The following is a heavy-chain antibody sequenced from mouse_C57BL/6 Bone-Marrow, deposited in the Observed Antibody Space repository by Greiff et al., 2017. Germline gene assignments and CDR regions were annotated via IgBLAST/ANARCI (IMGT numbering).Heavy chain of an antibody. D-gene: IGHD1-1*01. CDR2: ISNGGGST. Sequence: VQGVESGGGLVQPGGSLKLSCAASGFTFSDYYMYWVRQTPEKRLEWVAYISNGGGSTYYPDTVKGRFTISRDNAKNTLYLQMSRLKSEDTAMYYCARHGHYYGSYYFDYWGQGTTLTVSS. CDR1: GFTFSDYY. V-gene: IGHV5-12*01. J-gene: IGHJ2*01. CDR3: ARHGHYYGSYYFDY.